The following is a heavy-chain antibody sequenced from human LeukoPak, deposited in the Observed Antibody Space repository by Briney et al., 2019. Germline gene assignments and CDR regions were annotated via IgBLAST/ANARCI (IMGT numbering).Heavy chain of an antibody. CDR2: IRRKAHGGTT. Sequence: PGGSLRLSCTTSGFTCGDYAMSWVRQAPGKGLEWVGFIRRKAHGGTTEYAASVKGRFTISRDDSKSIAYLQMNSLKTEDTAVYYCTGPIYYFDYWGQGTLVTVSS. D-gene: IGHD2/OR15-2a*01. V-gene: IGHV3-49*04. CDR1: GFTCGDYA. CDR3: TGPIYYFDY. J-gene: IGHJ4*02.